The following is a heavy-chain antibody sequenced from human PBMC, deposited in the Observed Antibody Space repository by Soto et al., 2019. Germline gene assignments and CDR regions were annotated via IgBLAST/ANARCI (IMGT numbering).Heavy chain of an antibody. V-gene: IGHV3-74*01. D-gene: IGHD3-3*01. Sequence: EVQLVESGGGLVQPGGSPRLSCAASGFTFSSYWMHWVRQAPGKGLVWVSRINSDGSSTSYADSVKGRFTISRDNAKNTLYLQMNSLRAEDTAVYYCARVGYDFWSGYYFARDAFDIWGQGTMVTVSS. J-gene: IGHJ3*02. CDR3: ARVGYDFWSGYYFARDAFDI. CDR1: GFTFSSYW. CDR2: INSDGSST.